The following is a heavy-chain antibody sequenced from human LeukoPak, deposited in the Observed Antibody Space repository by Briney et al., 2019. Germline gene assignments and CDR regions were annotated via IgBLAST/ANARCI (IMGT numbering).Heavy chain of an antibody. CDR2: ITSSSNFI. J-gene: IGHJ2*01. CDR3: AGPTTRLGYFDL. Sequence: PGGSLRLSCAASGFTFSHYSINWVRQAPGKGLEWVSSITSSSNFISYADSVKGRSTISRDNAKNSLFLQMNSLRAEDTAVYYCAGPTTRLGYFDLWGRGTLVTVSS. CDR1: GFTFSHYS. D-gene: IGHD2-15*01. V-gene: IGHV3-21*01.